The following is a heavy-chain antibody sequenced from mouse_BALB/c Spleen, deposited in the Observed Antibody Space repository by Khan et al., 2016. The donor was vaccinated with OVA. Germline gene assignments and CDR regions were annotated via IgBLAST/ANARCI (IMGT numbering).Heavy chain of an antibody. CDR2: ITYSGST. Sequence: EVQLVESGPGLVKPSQSLSLTCTVTGYSITSDYAWNWIRQFPGNKLEWMAYITYSGSTGYNPSLKGRISITRDTSKNQFFLQLNSVTTEDTATYYWARDYGSSYLFFDYWGQGTTLTVSS. CDR1: GYSITSDYA. CDR3: ARDYGSSYLFFDY. V-gene: IGHV3-2*02. D-gene: IGHD1-1*01. J-gene: IGHJ2*01.